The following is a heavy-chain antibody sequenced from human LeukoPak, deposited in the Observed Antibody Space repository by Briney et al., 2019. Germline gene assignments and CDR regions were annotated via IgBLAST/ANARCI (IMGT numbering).Heavy chain of an antibody. J-gene: IGHJ4*02. CDR2: ISTSGST. CDR3: ARVRYSDSSVLTRKRSYYFDY. Sequence: PSETLSLTCTVSGGSISSYFWSWIRQPAGKGLESIGHISTSGSTNYNPSLKSRVTMSVDTSKNQFSLKLSSVTAADTAVYYCARVRYSDSSVLTRKRSYYFDYWGQGTLVTVSS. CDR1: GGSISSYF. D-gene: IGHD3-22*01. V-gene: IGHV4-4*07.